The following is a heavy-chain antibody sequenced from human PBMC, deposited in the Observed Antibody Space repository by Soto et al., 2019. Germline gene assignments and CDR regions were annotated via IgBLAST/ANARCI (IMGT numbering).Heavy chain of an antibody. CDR2: ISSNGGST. J-gene: IGHJ6*02. Sequence: EVQLVESGEGLVQPGGSLRLSCAASGFTFSSYAMHWVRQAPGKGLEYVSAISSNGGSTYYADSVKGRFTISRDNSKNTLYLQMGSLRAEDMAVYYGERGAYDFARVSESYGIDVWGQGTTVTVSS. D-gene: IGHD3-3*01. V-gene: IGHV3-64*02. CDR1: GFTFSSYA. CDR3: ERGAYDFARVSESYGIDV.